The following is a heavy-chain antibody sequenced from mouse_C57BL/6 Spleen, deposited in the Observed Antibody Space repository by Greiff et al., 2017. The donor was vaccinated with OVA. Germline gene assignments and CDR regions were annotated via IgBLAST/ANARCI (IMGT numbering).Heavy chain of an antibody. V-gene: IGHV5-17*01. CDR3: ARPKLGPYYFDY. Sequence: DVKLVESGGGLVKPGGSLKLSCAASGFTFSDYGMHWVRQAPEKGLEWVAYISSGSSTIYYADTVKGRFTISRDNAKNTLFLQMTSLRTEDTAMYYCARPKLGPYYFDYWGKGTTLTVSS. D-gene: IGHD4-1*01. CDR2: ISSGSSTI. CDR1: GFTFSDYG. J-gene: IGHJ2*01.